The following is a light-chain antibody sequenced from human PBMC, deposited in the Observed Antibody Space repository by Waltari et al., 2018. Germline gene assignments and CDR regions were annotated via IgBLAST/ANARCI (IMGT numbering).Light chain of an antibody. J-gene: IGKJ4*01. V-gene: IGKV1-39*01. CDR3: QQSYSHSVT. CDR1: QNIDTF. Sequence: DIQMTQSPSSLSASIGDRVTITCRESQNIDTFLNWYQQKPGEAPKLLIYAASSLQSGVPSRLNGSGSGTDFTLTISSLQAEDFATYYCQQSYSHSVTFGGGTKVEIK. CDR2: AAS.